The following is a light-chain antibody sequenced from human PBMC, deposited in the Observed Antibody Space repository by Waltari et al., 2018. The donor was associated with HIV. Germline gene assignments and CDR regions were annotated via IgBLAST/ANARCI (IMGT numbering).Light chain of an antibody. CDR2: SNN. V-gene: IGLV1-44*01. CDR3: AAWDDSLIGPV. CDR1: SSNIGSNT. Sequence: QSVLTQPPSASGTPGQRVTISCSGSSSNIGSNTVNWYQQLPGTAPKLLNYSNNQRPSGVPDRLSGSKSGTSASLAISGLQSEDEANYYCAAWDDSLIGPVFGGGTKLTVL. J-gene: IGLJ3*02.